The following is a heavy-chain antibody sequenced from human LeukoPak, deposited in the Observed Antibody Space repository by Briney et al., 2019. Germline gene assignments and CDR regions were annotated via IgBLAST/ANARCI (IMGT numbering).Heavy chain of an antibody. Sequence: PGGSPRLSCAASGFTFSSYDMHWVRQATGKGLEWVSGINTAGDTYYPGSVKGRFTISRENAKNFLYLQMNSLRAGDTAVYYCARGIPGGFDYWGQGTLVTVSS. CDR3: ARGIPGGFDY. J-gene: IGHJ4*02. CDR2: INTAGDT. D-gene: IGHD1-14*01. V-gene: IGHV3-13*01. CDR1: GFTFSSYD.